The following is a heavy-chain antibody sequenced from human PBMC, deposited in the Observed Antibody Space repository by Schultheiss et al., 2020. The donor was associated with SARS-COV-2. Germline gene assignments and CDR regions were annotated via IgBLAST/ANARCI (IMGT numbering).Heavy chain of an antibody. V-gene: IGHV3-33*01. CDR3: ARASDYYQPSYYYGMDV. J-gene: IGHJ6*02. Sequence: GESLKISCAASGFTFSSYGMHWVRQAPGKGLEWVAVIWYDGSNRYYADSVKGRFTISRDNSKNTVYLQMNSLRAEDTAVYYCARASDYYQPSYYYGMDVWGQGTTVTVSS. D-gene: IGHD3-10*01. CDR1: GFTFSSYG. CDR2: IWYDGSNR.